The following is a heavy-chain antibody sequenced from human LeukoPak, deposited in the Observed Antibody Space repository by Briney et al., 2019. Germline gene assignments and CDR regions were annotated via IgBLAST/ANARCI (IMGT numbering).Heavy chain of an antibody. D-gene: IGHD3-22*01. Sequence: ASVKVSCKASGYTFTSYGISWVRQAPGQGLEWMGWISAYNGNTNYAQKLQGRVTMTTDTSTSTAYMELSSLRSEDTAVYYCARDTREHYDSSGYFDYWGQGTLVTVSS. CDR3: ARDTREHYDSSGYFDY. CDR2: ISAYNGNT. CDR1: GYTFTSYG. J-gene: IGHJ4*02. V-gene: IGHV1-18*01.